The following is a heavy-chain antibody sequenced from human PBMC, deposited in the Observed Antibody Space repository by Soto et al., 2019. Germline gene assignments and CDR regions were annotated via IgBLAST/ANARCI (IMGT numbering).Heavy chain of an antibody. V-gene: IGHV1-18*04. Sequence: ASVKVSCKASGYTFTSYGISWVRQAPGQGLEWMGWISAYNGNTNYAQKLQGRVTMTTDTSTSTGYMELRSLRSDDTAVYYCARADYDFWSGSPGSLDYWGQGPLVSVSS. D-gene: IGHD3-3*01. J-gene: IGHJ4*02. CDR3: ARADYDFWSGSPGSLDY. CDR2: ISAYNGNT. CDR1: GYTFTSYG.